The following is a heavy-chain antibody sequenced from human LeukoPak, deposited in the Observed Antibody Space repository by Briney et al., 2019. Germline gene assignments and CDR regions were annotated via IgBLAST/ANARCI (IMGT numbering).Heavy chain of an antibody. D-gene: IGHD3-3*01. J-gene: IGHJ6*02. CDR1: GGSFSGYY. CDR2: INHSGST. CDR3: ARASITIFGVVISIYYYGMDV. Sequence: SETLSLTCAVYGGSFSGYYWSWIRQPPGKGLEWIGEINHSGSTNYNPSLKSRVTISVDTSKNQFSLKLSSVTAADTAVYYCARASITIFGVVISIYYYGMDVWGQGTTVTVSS. V-gene: IGHV4-34*01.